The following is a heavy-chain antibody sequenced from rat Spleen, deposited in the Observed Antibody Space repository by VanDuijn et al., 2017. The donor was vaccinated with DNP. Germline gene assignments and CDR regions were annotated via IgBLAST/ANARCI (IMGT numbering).Heavy chain of an antibody. Sequence: EVQLQESGPGLVKPSQSLSLTCSVTGYSITSNYWAWIRKFPGNKMEWMGYINYSGSTRYNPSLKSRISITRDTSKNQFFLQLNSVTTEDTATYYCARWRDWYFDFWGPGTMVTVSS. J-gene: IGHJ1*01. D-gene: IGHD1-11*01. CDR3: ARWRDWYFDF. V-gene: IGHV3-1*01. CDR1: GYSITSNY. CDR2: INYSGST.